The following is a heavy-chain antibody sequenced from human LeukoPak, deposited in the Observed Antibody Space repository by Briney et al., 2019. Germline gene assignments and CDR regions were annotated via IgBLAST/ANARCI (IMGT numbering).Heavy chain of an antibody. Sequence: EASVKVSCKASGYTFTGYYMHWVRQAPGQGLEWMGWINPNSGGTNYAQKFQGRVTMTRDTSISTAYMELSSLRSEDTAVYYCARGSSSGWYYNWFDPWGQGTLVTVSS. D-gene: IGHD6-19*01. J-gene: IGHJ5*02. CDR3: ARGSSSGWYYNWFDP. CDR1: GYTFTGYY. V-gene: IGHV1-2*02. CDR2: INPNSGGT.